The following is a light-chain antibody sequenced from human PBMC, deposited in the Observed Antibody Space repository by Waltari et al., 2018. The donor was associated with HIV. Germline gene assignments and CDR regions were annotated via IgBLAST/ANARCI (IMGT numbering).Light chain of an antibody. V-gene: IGLV2-14*01. Sequence: QSALTQPASVSGSPGQSITISCTGTSNDIGGYNFVSWYQHHPGKAPKLMISEVSKRPAGVSDRFSGSKSGNTASLTISGLQAEDEADYYCGSYTSSITLIFGGGTRLTVL. CDR2: EVS. CDR1: SNDIGGYNF. J-gene: IGLJ2*01. CDR3: GSYTSSITLI.